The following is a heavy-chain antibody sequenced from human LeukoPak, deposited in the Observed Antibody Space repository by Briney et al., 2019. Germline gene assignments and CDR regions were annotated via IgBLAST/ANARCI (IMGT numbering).Heavy chain of an antibody. CDR3: ARDAKYQLLFVGAFDI. V-gene: IGHV3-30-3*01. CDR1: GLTFSSYA. J-gene: IGHJ3*02. Sequence: PGRSLRLSCAASGLTFSSYAMHWVRQAPGKGLEWVAVISYGGSNKYYADSVKGRFTISRDNSKNTLYLQMNSLRAEDTAVYYCARDAKYQLLFVGAFDIWGQGTMVTVSS. CDR2: ISYGGSNK. D-gene: IGHD2-2*01.